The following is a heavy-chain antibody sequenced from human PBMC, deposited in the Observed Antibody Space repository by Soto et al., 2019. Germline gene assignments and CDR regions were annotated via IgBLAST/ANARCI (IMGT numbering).Heavy chain of an antibody. CDR3: ATQRGSYWYFDV. V-gene: IGHV3-11*01. Sequence: PGGSLRLSCAASGFTFSNAWMNWIRQAPGKGLEWVSYISHTGGTIFYADSVKGRFTISRDNAKNSLYLQMNSLRAEDTAVYYCATQRGSYWYFDVWGRGTLLTISS. CDR1: GFTFSNAW. CDR2: ISHTGGTI. J-gene: IGHJ2*01.